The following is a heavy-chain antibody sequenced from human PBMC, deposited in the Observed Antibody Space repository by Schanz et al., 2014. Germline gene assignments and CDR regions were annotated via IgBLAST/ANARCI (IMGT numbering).Heavy chain of an antibody. CDR1: GFTFSSHS. CDR2: ISGSGNTI. CDR3: ARGGGAAAST. Sequence: EVQLVESGGNLVQPGGSLRLSCVASGFTFSSHSMNWVRQAPGQGLEWLSYISGSGNTIYYADSVKGRFTISRDNAKNSLYLQMNSLRPEDTAVYYCARGGGAAASTWGQGTLVTVSS. V-gene: IGHV3-48*04. D-gene: IGHD6-13*01. J-gene: IGHJ5*02.